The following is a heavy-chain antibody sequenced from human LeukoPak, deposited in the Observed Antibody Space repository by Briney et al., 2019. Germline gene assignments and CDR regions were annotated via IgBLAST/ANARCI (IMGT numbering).Heavy chain of an antibody. Sequence: GESLKISCKGSGYSFTSYWIGWVRQMPGKGLEWMGIIYPGDSDTRYSPSFQGQVTISADKSISTAYLQWSSLKASDTAMYYCARLREYYYGSGSFPLDYWGQGTLVTVSS. V-gene: IGHV5-51*01. D-gene: IGHD3-10*01. CDR2: IYPGDSDT. CDR1: GYSFTSYW. J-gene: IGHJ4*02. CDR3: ARLREYYYGSGSFPLDY.